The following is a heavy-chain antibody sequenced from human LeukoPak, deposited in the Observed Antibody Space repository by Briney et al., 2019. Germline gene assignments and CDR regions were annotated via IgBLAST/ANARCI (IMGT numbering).Heavy chain of an antibody. V-gene: IGHV4-34*09. CDR3: ARDMPYPGAGFDS. J-gene: IGHJ4*02. Sequence: SYSMDLSRAFYSGTFSGYYWAWTRKHPGKGLEWIASVYSSGSSYYNPSLKSEITISVSTSKNQFSLKLTSVTAADTAMYYCARDMPYPGAGFDSWGRGVLVTVSS. CDR1: SGTFSGYY. D-gene: IGHD6-19*01. CDR2: VYSSGSS.